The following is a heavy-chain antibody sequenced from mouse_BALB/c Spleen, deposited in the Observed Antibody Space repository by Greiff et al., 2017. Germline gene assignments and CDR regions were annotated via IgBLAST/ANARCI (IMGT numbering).Heavy chain of an antibody. V-gene: IGHV1-69*02. D-gene: IGHD2-13*01. J-gene: IGHJ2*01. CDR2: IYPSDSYT. CDR3: TRSTTVYYFDY. Sequence: QVQLQQPGAELVRPGASVKLSCKASGYTFTSYWINWVKQRPGQGLEWIGNIYPSDSYTNYNQKFKDKATLTVDKSSSTAYMQLSSPTSEDSAVYYCTRSTTVYYFDYWGQGTTLTVSS. CDR1: GYTFTSYW.